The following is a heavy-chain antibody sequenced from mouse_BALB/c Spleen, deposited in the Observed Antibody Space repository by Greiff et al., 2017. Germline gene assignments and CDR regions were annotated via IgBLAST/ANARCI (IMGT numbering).Heavy chain of an antibody. CDR3: TRGLGLRSWFAY. V-gene: IGHV5-6-4*01. Sequence: EVKVVESGGGLVKPGGSLKLSCAASGFTFSSYTMSWVRQTPEKRLEWVATISSGGSYTYYPDSVKGRFTISRDNAKNTLYLQMSSLKSEDTAMYYCTRGLGLRSWFAYWGQGTLVTVSA. CDR2: ISSGGSYT. J-gene: IGHJ3*01. CDR1: GFTFSSYT. D-gene: IGHD1-1*01.